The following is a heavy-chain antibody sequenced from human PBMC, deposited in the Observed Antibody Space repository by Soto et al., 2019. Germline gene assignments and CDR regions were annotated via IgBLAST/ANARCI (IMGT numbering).Heavy chain of an antibody. CDR1: GFSLSIAGMG. V-gene: IGHV2-26*01. D-gene: IGHD6-19*01. CDR2: IFSNDAK. Sequence: QVTLKESGPVLLKPTETLTLTCTVSGFSLSIAGMGVSWVRQPPGKALEWLAHIFSNDAKSYNTSLKSRLTISKDSSRGQVVLTITNMDPLDTATYYCERIPHRSGWERFVYWGHGTLVTVSS. J-gene: IGHJ4*01. CDR3: ERIPHRSGWERFVY.